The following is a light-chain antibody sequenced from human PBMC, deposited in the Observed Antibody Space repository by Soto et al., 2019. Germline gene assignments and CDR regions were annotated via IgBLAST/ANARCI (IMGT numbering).Light chain of an antibody. J-gene: IGKJ1*01. Sequence: EIVLTQSPAILSASPGERATLSCRASQSISRSLAWYQQKPGQAPRLLISDASTRATGIPARFSGSGSGTELNLTISSLEPEDFAVYYCQQRSNWPPTFGQGTKVDI. CDR2: DAS. CDR1: QSISRS. CDR3: QQRSNWPPT. V-gene: IGKV3-11*01.